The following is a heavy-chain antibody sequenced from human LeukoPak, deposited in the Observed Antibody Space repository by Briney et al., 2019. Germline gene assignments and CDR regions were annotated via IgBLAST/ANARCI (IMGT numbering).Heavy chain of an antibody. Sequence: GGSLRLSCAASGFTFSSYAMHWVRQAPGKGLEWVAVISYDGSNKYYADSVKGRFTISRDNSKNTLYLQMNSLRAEDTAVYYCARGGPLALNFWSGSLYYMDVWGKGTTVTVSS. CDR1: GFTFSSYA. D-gene: IGHD3-3*01. J-gene: IGHJ6*03. CDR3: ARGGPLALNFWSGSLYYMDV. CDR2: ISYDGSNK. V-gene: IGHV3-30*04.